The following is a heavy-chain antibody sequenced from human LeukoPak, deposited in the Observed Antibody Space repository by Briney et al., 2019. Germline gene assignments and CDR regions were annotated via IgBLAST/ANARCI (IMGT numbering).Heavy chain of an antibody. J-gene: IGHJ4*02. Sequence: SQTLSLTCTVSGGSISSGGYYWSWIRQPPGKGLEWIGYIYHSGSTYYNPSLKSRVTISVDRSKNQFSLKLSSVTAADTAVYYCARSLVVTRYFDYWGQGTLVTVSS. D-gene: IGHD4-23*01. CDR1: GGSISSGGYY. V-gene: IGHV4-30-2*01. CDR2: IYHSGST. CDR3: ARSLVVTRYFDY.